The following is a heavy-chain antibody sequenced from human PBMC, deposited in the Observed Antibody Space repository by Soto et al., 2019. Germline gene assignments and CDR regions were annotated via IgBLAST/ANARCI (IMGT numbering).Heavy chain of an antibody. Sequence: QVQLVQSGAEVKNPGASVKVSCKASGYTFTRYGIGWARQAPGQGLEWMGWINTYNGNTNYAQNDQGRVTLTKDTSTRTAYMELRSLRSNDTAIYYCAMVDVYVTPSPQDVWGQGTTVIVSS. J-gene: IGHJ6*02. D-gene: IGHD3-16*01. V-gene: IGHV1-18*01. CDR1: GYTFTRYG. CDR3: AMVDVYVTPSPQDV. CDR2: INTYNGNT.